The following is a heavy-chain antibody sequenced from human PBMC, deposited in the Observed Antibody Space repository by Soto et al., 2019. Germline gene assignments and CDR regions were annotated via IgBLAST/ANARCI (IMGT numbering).Heavy chain of an antibody. V-gene: IGHV4-34*01. CDR1: GGSFSGYY. J-gene: IGHJ2*01. CDR3: ARESHDILTGPPWVWYFDL. Sequence: QVQLQQWGAGPLRPLETLSLTCGVSGGSFSGYYWAWIRQSPGKGLEGIGEINDRGSINYNPSLKSRVSISVDTSKNNYSLTLRSVTAADTAVYYCARESHDILTGPPWVWYFDLWGRGTLVTVSS. D-gene: IGHD3-9*01. CDR2: INDRGSI.